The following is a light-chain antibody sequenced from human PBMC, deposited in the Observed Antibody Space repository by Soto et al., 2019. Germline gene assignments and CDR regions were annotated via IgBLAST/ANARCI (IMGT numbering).Light chain of an antibody. CDR1: QSVSRS. V-gene: IGKV3-11*01. Sequence: EIVLTQTPATLSLSPGARATLSCRASQSVSRSLAWYQQKTGQANRLLIYDASNRATGIPARFSGSGSGTDFTRTISSLAPEYFAVYYCQQRSTWYTFGQGIKLEIK. CDR3: QQRSTWYT. J-gene: IGKJ2*01. CDR2: DAS.